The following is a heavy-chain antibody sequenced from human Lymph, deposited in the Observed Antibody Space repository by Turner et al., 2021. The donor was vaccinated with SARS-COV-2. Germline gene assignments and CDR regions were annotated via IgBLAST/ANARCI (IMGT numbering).Heavy chain of an antibody. Sequence: QVQLVQSGAEVKKPGSSVKVSCKVSGGTFSSYAISWVRQAPGQGLEGMGGIIPMFGTANYAQKFQGRVTITADESTNTAYMELSSLRSEDTAVYYCVRDTAVAGTLGAFDIWGQGTMVTVSS. D-gene: IGHD6-19*01. CDR2: IIPMFGTA. CDR3: VRDTAVAGTLGAFDI. V-gene: IGHV1-69*01. CDR1: GGTFSSYA. J-gene: IGHJ3*02.